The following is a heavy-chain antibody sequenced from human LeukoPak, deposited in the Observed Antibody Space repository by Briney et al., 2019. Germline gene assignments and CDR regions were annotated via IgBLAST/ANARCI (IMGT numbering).Heavy chain of an antibody. CDR3: ARDRSRSDFWSGFDY. CDR2: IYYSGST. Sequence: PSETLSLTCTVSGGSISSSSYYWGWIRQPPGKGLEWIGSIYYSGSTYYNPSLKSRVTISVDTSKNQFSLKLSSVTAADTAVYYCARDRSRSDFWSGFDYWGQGTLVTVSS. CDR1: GGSISSSSYY. J-gene: IGHJ4*02. V-gene: IGHV4-39*07. D-gene: IGHD3-3*01.